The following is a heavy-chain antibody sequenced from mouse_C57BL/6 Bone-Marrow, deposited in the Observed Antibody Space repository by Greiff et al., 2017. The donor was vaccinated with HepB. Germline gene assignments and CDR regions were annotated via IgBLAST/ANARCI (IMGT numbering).Heavy chain of an antibody. CDR1: GYSITSGYY. CDR2: ISYDGSN. CDR3: AREGTTVVARYFDV. D-gene: IGHD1-1*01. V-gene: IGHV3-6*01. Sequence: EVKLQESGPGLVKPSQSLSLTCSVTGYSITSGYYWNWIRQFPGNKLEWMGYISYDGSNNYNPSLKNRISITRDTSKNQFFLKLNSVTTEDTATYYCAREGTTVVARYFDVWGTGTTVTVSS. J-gene: IGHJ1*03.